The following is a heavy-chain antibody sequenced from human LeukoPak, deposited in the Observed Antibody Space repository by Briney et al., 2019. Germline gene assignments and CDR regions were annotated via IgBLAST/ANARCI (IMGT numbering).Heavy chain of an antibody. V-gene: IGHV4-38-2*02. CDR2: IYHSGSS. CDR3: ARQCSSSSCYFDY. J-gene: IGHJ4*02. Sequence: PSQTLSLTCTVSGYSISRDYYWGWIRQPPGKGLEWIGNIYHSGSSYYNPSLKSRVTISVDTSKNQFSLKLTSVTAADTAVYYCARQCSSSSCYFDYWGQGTLVTVSS. CDR1: GYSISRDYY. D-gene: IGHD2-2*01.